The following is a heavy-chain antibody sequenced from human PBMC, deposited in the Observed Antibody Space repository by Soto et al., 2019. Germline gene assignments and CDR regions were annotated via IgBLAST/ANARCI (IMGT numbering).Heavy chain of an antibody. J-gene: IGHJ5*02. CDR1: GGSFSGYY. CDR2: INHSGST. V-gene: IGHV4-34*01. CDR3: ARIGYDILTEHHWFDP. Sequence: SETLSLTCAVYGGSFSGYYWSWIRQPPGKGLEWIGEINHSGSTNYNPSLKSRVTISVDTSKNQFSLKLSSVTAADTAVYYCARIGYDILTEHHWFDPWGQGTLVTVSS. D-gene: IGHD3-9*01.